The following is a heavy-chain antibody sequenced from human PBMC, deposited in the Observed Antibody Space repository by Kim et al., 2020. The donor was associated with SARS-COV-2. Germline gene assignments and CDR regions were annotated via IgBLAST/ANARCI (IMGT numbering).Heavy chain of an antibody. J-gene: IGHJ3*01. V-gene: IGHV4-59*09. CDR3: ARGFQVLFV. CDR2: GST. Sequence: GSTTYTPPLQSRVTISVDTSKNQFSLKLSSVTAADTAVYYCARGFQVLFVWGQGTMVTVSS.